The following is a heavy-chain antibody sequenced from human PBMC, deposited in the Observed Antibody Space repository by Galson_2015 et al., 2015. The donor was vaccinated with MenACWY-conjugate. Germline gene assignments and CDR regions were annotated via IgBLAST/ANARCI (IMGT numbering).Heavy chain of an antibody. V-gene: IGHV3-7*03. CDR2: IKQDGSEK. Sequence: SLRLSCAASGFTFNNHWMSWVRHVPGKGPEWVANIKQDGSEKYYVGSVRGLFTISRDNATSSLFLQMNSLRAEDTAVYYCARDLGFYCSHNDCYSPYWGQGTLVTVSS. D-gene: IGHD2-15*01. J-gene: IGHJ4*02. CDR1: GFTFNNHW. CDR3: ARDLGFYCSHNDCYSPY.